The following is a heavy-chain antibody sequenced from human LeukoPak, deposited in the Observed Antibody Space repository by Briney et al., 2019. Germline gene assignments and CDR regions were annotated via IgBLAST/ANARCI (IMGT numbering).Heavy chain of an antibody. CDR1: GGSFSGYY. V-gene: IGHV4-34*01. CDR2: INHSGST. D-gene: IGHD3-10*01. CDR3: ARHKGLLWFGEPKRIYYRDV. Sequence: PSETLSLTCAVYGGSFSGYYWSWIRQPPGKGLEWIWEINHSGSTNYNPSLKSRVTISVDTSKNQFSLKLSSVTAADTAVYYCARHKGLLWFGEPKRIYYRDVWGKGPTVTVSS. J-gene: IGHJ6*03.